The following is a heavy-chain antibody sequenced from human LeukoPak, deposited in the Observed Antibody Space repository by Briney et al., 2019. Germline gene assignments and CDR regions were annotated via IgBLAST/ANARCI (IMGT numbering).Heavy chain of an antibody. V-gene: IGHV3-66*04. CDR1: GFTVSGLC. Sequence: GGSLRLSCAASGFTVSGLCMSWVRQAPGKGLEWVAFLYTGDNTYYADSVKDRFTISRDNSKNTLYLQMNSLRAEDTAVYYCAKPGRGYSNSPGQFDYWGQGTLVTVSS. CDR3: AKPGRGYSNSPGQFDY. J-gene: IGHJ4*02. CDR2: LYTGDNT. D-gene: IGHD4-11*01.